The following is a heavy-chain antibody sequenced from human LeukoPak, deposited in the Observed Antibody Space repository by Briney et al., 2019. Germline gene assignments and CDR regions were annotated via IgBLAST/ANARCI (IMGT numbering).Heavy chain of an antibody. J-gene: IGHJ4*02. CDR2: IYHSGST. D-gene: IGHD3-22*01. Sequence: SAETLSLTCTVSGYSIGSGYYWGWIRQPPGKGLEWIGNIYHSGSTYYNPSLKSRAAISVDTSKNQFSLKLSSVTAADTAVYYCAREKGENYESSGYVDYWGQGTLVTVSS. V-gene: IGHV4-38-2*02. CDR1: GYSIGSGYY. CDR3: AREKGENYESSGYVDY.